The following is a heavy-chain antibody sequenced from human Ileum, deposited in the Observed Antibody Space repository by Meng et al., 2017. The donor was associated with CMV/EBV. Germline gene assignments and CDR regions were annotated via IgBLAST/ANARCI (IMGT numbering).Heavy chain of an antibody. CDR1: GFNFESSE. V-gene: IGHV3-48*03. D-gene: IGHD4-11*01. CDR3: ARLQWAAFDY. J-gene: IGHJ4*02. Sequence: GESLKISCAVSGFNFESSEMNWVRQAPGKGLEWVSYISGPGKAIYYADSVRGRFTISRDNAKNSVSLQMSGLRAEDTAVYYCARLQWAAFDYLGQGTLVTVS. CDR2: ISGPGKAI.